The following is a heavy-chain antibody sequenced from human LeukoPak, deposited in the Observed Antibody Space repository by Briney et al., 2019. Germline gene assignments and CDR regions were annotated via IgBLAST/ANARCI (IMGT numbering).Heavy chain of an antibody. CDR2: IYTSGST. CDR3: ARDARPQGHYYMDV. CDR1: GGSISSGSYY. V-gene: IGHV4-61*02. J-gene: IGHJ6*03. Sequence: SETLSLTCTVSGGSISSGSYYWSWIRQPAGKGLEWIGRIYTSGSTNYNPSLKSRVTISVDRSKNQFSLKLSSVTAADTAVYYCARDARPQGHYYMDVWGKGTTVTVSS.